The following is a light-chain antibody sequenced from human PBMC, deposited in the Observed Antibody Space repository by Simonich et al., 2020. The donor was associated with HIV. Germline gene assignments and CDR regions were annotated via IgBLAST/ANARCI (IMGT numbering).Light chain of an antibody. CDR1: QGIKNY. Sequence: DIQMTQSPSSLSSSVGDRVTITCHASQGIKNYLNWYQQKPGKAPKLLIYDASNLETGVPSRFSGSGSGTEFTLTISSLQPDDFAAYYCQQYNSYWTFGQGTKVEIK. CDR2: DAS. V-gene: IGKV1-33*01. J-gene: IGKJ1*01. CDR3: QQYNSYWT.